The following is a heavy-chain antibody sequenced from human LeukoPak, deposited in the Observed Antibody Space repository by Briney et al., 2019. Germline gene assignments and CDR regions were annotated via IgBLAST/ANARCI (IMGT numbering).Heavy chain of an antibody. Sequence: ASVKVSCKASGYTFTGYYMRWVRQAPGQGLEWMGWINPNSGGTNYAQKFQGRVTMTRDTSISTAYMELSRLRSDDTAVYYCARDKNGIFGVVISNWFDPWGQGTLVTVSS. CDR2: INPNSGGT. V-gene: IGHV1-2*02. CDR3: ARDKNGIFGVVISNWFDP. CDR1: GYTFTGYY. J-gene: IGHJ5*02. D-gene: IGHD3-3*01.